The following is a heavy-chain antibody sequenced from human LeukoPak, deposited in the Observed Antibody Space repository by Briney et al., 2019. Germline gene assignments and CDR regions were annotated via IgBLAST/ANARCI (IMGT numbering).Heavy chain of an antibody. Sequence: GGSLRLSCTASGFTFGDYAMSWVRQAPGKGLEWVGFIRSKAYGGTTEYAASVKGRFTISRDDSKSIAYLQMNSLKTEDTAVYYCTRDDSWELSGYWGQGTLVTVSS. D-gene: IGHD1-26*01. V-gene: IGHV3-49*04. J-gene: IGHJ4*02. CDR1: GFTFGDYA. CDR3: TRDDSWELSGY. CDR2: IRSKAYGGTT.